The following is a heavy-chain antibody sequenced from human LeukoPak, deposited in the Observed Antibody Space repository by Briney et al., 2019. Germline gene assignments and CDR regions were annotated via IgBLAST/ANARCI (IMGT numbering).Heavy chain of an antibody. V-gene: IGHV4-34*01. D-gene: IGHD3-10*01. CDR1: GGSFRGYY. Sequence: PSETLSLTCAVYGGSFRGYYWSWIRQPPGKGLEWIGEITPSGSTNYNPSLKSRVNISVDTSKNQFSLKLSSVTAADTAVYYCARGLVTMVRGGARFYTHWGQGTLVTVS. J-gene: IGHJ4*02. CDR3: ARGLVTMVRGGARFYTH. CDR2: ITPSGST.